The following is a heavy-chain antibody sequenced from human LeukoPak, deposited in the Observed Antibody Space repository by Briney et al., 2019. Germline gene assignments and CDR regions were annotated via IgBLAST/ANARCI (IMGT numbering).Heavy chain of an antibody. CDR1: GGSITNYF. V-gene: IGHV4-4*07. J-gene: IGHJ6*02. CDR3: ARDWGNV. CDR2: IYASGSA. Sequence: SETLSLTCTVSGGSITNYFWSWIRQPAGKRLEWIGRIYASGSANYNPSLESRVTMSIDTSMSQFSLTLTSVTAADTAVYFSARDWGNVWGQGTTVTVSS. D-gene: IGHD3-16*01.